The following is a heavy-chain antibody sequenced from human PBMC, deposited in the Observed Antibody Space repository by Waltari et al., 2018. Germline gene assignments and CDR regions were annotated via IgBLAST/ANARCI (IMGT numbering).Heavy chain of an antibody. CDR2: IYYSGNT. CDR3: ATIYCSGGNCYSVDY. J-gene: IGHJ4*02. Sequence: QLQLQESGPGLVKPSETLSLTCPVSGGSISSTSYYWAWIRQPPGKGLEWIGSIYYSGNTYYNPSLKSRVTISVDTSKNQFSLKLSSVTAADTAVYYCATIYCSGGNCYSVDYWGQGTLVTVSS. D-gene: IGHD2-15*01. V-gene: IGHV4-39*01. CDR1: GGSISSTSYY.